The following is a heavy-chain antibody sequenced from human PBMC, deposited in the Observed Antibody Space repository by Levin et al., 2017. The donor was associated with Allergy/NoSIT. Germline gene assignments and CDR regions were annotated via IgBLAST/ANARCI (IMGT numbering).Heavy chain of an antibody. Sequence: SETLSLTCTVSGVSVSDYYWSWVRQSPGKGLEWIGYISYTGSTHYNPSLKSRAFISADTSKNQLSLRLTSVTAADAAVYYCARDLIPVDFAFDVWGPGTKVPVSS. J-gene: IGHJ3*01. CDR2: ISYTGST. D-gene: IGHD3-3*01. CDR1: GVSVSDYY. V-gene: IGHV4-59*02. CDR3: ARDLIPVDFAFDV.